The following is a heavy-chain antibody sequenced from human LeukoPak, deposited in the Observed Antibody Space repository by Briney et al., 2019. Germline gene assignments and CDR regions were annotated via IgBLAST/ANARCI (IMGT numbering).Heavy chain of an antibody. CDR1: RFTFASYA. D-gene: IGHD4-23*01. Sequence: PAGSLRLSCAASRFTFASYAMSWVRQAPGKGLEWVLVISDSGGSTSYADSVKGRFTITRDNSKNTLYLQMNSLRAEDTAVYCCGRDIGGNSVLGDAFDIWGQGTMVTVSS. V-gene: IGHV3-23*01. CDR3: GRDIGGNSVLGDAFDI. CDR2: ISDSGGST. J-gene: IGHJ3*02.